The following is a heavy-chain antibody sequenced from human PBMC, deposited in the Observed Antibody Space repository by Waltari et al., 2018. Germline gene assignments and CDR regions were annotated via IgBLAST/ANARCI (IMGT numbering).Heavy chain of an antibody. CDR2: INAGNGDT. CDR3: ATDHDITGTHFPFDY. Sequence: QVQLVQSGAEVKKPGASVKVSCQASGYTFTSYAMHGVRQAPGQRLEWMGWINAGNGDTKYSQKFQGRVTITRDTSASTAYMGLSSLRSEDTAVYYCATDHDITGTHFPFDYWGQGTLVTVSS. J-gene: IGHJ4*02. V-gene: IGHV1-3*01. CDR1: GYTFTSYA. D-gene: IGHD1-20*01.